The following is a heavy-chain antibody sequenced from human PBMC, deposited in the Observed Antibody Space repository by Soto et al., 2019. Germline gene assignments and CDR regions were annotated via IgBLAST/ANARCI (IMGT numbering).Heavy chain of an antibody. V-gene: IGHV4-39*01. CDR1: GGSISSSSYY. CDR2: IYYSGST. CDR3: ARRYSYGYPFDY. Sequence: SETLSLTCTVSGGSISSSSYYWGWIRQPPGKGLEWIGSIYYSGSTYYNPSLKNRVTISVDTSKNHFSLKLSSVTAADTAVYYCARRYSYGYPFDYWGQGTLVTVSS. D-gene: IGHD5-18*01. J-gene: IGHJ4*02.